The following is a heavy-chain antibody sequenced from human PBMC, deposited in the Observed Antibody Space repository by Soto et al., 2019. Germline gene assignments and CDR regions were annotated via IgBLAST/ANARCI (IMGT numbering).Heavy chain of an antibody. V-gene: IGHV3-30-3*01. CDR3: ARGSLGYCSGGSCTPNEDYYYYGMDV. J-gene: IGHJ6*02. Sequence: GGSLRLSCAASGFTFSSYAMHWVRQAPGKGLEWVAVVSYDGSNKYYAESVKGRFTISRDNSKNTLYLQMNSLRAEDTAVYYCARGSLGYCSGGSCTPNEDYYYYGMDVWGQGTTVTVSS. CDR2: VSYDGSNK. D-gene: IGHD2-15*01. CDR1: GFTFSSYA.